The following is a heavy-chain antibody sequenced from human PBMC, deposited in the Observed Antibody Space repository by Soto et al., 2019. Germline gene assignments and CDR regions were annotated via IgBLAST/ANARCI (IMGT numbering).Heavy chain of an antibody. D-gene: IGHD1-26*01. J-gene: IGHJ4*02. Sequence: QVQLVESGGGVVQPGRSLRLSCAASGFPFSTYGMHWVRQAPGKGLEWVAVIYYDGSKKYYSDSVKGRFTISRDNSNNTLFLQMSNLRAEDTAVYYCARDLGFGGNYLDYWGQGTLVNFFS. CDR3: ARDLGFGGNYLDY. CDR1: GFPFSTYG. V-gene: IGHV3-33*01. CDR2: IYYDGSKK.